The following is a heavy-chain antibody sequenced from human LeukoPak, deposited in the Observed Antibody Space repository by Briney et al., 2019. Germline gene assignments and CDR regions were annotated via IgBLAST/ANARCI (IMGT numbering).Heavy chain of an antibody. CDR1: GFTFSSYW. J-gene: IGHJ6*04. D-gene: IGHD1-26*01. CDR2: IKQDGSEK. CDR3: ARDQEWELMPLDV. Sequence: GGSLRLSCAASGFTFSSYWMSWVRQAPGKGLEWVAYIKQDGSEKYYVDSVKGRFTISRDNAKNLLYLQMNSLRAEDTAVYYCARDQEWELMPLDVWGKGTTVTVSS. V-gene: IGHV3-7*01.